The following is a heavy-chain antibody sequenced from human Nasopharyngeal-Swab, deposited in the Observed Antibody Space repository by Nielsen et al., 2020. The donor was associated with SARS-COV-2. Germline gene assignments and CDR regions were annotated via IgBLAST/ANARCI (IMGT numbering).Heavy chain of an antibody. CDR1: GGSISSSSYY. J-gene: IGHJ6*03. V-gene: IGHV4-39*07. CDR2: IYYSGST. Sequence: SETLSLTCTVSGGSISSSSYYWGWIRQPPGKGLEWIGSIYYSGSTYYNPSLKSRVTISVDTSKNQFSLKLSSVTAADTAVYYCARVPKLPNLNYYYYYMDVWGKGTTVTVSS. D-gene: IGHD1-7*01. CDR3: ARVPKLPNLNYYYYYMDV.